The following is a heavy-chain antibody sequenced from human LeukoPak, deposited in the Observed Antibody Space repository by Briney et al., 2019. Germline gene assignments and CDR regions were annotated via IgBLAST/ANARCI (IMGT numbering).Heavy chain of an antibody. J-gene: IGHJ4*02. CDR3: ARTGRIAAAGNLYFDY. CDR1: GYTFTNYW. V-gene: IGHV5-51*01. D-gene: IGHD6-13*01. CDR2: IYAGDSDT. Sequence: GESLKISCKGYGYTFTNYWIGWVRQMPGKGLEWMGIIYAGDSDTRYSPSFQGQVTISADKSISTAYLQWSSLKASDTAMYYCARTGRIAAAGNLYFDYWGQGTLVTVSS.